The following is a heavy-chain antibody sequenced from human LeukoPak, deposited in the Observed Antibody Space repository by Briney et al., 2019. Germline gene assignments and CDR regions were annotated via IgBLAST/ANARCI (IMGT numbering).Heavy chain of an antibody. J-gene: IGHJ4*02. D-gene: IGHD3-10*01. CDR3: ARSQLGFDY. CDR2: ISYDGSNK. V-gene: IGHV3-30*03. CDR1: EFTFRSYD. Sequence: PGGSLRLSCVASEFTFRSYDMHWVRQAPGKGLEWVAVISYDGSNKDYADSVKGRFTMSRDNSKNTLYLQMNSLRAEDTAVYYCARSQLGFDYWGQGTLVTVSS.